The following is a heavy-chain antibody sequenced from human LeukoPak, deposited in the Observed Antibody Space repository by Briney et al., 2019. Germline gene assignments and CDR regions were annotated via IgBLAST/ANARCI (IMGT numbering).Heavy chain of an antibody. D-gene: IGHD3-10*01. Sequence: SETLSLTCAVSGGSISNSYWSWIRQPPGKGLEWIGYIYYSGNTYYNPSLKSRVTMSVDASKNQFSLNLNSVTAADTAVYYCARDLHGSGSYISWGKGTTVTISS. CDR1: GGSISNSY. J-gene: IGHJ6*04. V-gene: IGHV4-59*01. CDR3: ARDLHGSGSYIS. CDR2: IYYSGNT.